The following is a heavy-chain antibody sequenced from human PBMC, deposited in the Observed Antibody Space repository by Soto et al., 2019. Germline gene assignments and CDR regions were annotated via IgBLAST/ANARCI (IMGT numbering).Heavy chain of an antibody. CDR3: ARDDGVYSGSYNWFDP. J-gene: IGHJ5*02. D-gene: IGHD1-26*01. CDR2: ISSSGSTI. Sequence: GGSLRLSCAASGFTFSDYYMSWIRQAPGKGLEWVSYISSSGSTIYYADSVKGRFTISRDNAKNSLYLQMNSLRAEDTAVYYCARDDGVYSGSYNWFDPWGQGTLVTVSS. CDR1: GFTFSDYY. V-gene: IGHV3-11*01.